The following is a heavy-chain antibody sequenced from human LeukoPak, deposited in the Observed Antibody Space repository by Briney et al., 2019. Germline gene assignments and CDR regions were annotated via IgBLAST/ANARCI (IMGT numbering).Heavy chain of an antibody. CDR1: GFTVSSNY. CDR3: AKEGDHYGLGSHRDGFDI. CDR2: IYSGGST. Sequence: GGSLRLSCAASGFTVSSNYMSWVRQAPGKGLEWVSVIYSGGSTYYADAVKGRFTISRDNFKNTLYLQMNSLRTEDTAVYYCAKEGDHYGLGSHRDGFDIWGQGTMVTVSS. V-gene: IGHV3-66*02. D-gene: IGHD3-10*01. J-gene: IGHJ3*02.